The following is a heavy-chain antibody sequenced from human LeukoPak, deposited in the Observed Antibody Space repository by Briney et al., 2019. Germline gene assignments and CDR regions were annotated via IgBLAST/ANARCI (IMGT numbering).Heavy chain of an antibody. CDR2: ISNTGSNI. J-gene: IGHJ4*02. Sequence: GGSLRLSCAASGFTFSSHSMNWVRQAPGKGLEWVSYISNTGSNIYYADSVKGRFNISRGNAKNSLFLQMNSLRPEDSAVYYCVRRSSFDYWGQGTLVTVSS. CDR1: GFTFSSHS. V-gene: IGHV3-48*04. CDR3: VRRSSFDY.